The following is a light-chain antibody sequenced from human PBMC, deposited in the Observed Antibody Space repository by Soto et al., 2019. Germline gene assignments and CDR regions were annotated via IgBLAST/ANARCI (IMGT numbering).Light chain of an antibody. CDR2: GVT. CDR3: ASYTGSSTYL. Sequence: QSALTQPASMSGSPGQSITISCTGTSGDVGFYDFVSWYQQHPGKVPRLIIYGVTKRPSGVSHRFSGSKSGNTASLTISGLQVEDEADYSCASYTGSSTYLFGGGTKVTVL. J-gene: IGLJ3*02. V-gene: IGLV2-14*03. CDR1: SGDVGFYDF.